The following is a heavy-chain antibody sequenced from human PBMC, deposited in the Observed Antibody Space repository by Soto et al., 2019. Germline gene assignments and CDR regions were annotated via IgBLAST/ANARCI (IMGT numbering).Heavy chain of an antibody. CDR2: ISSDGDLR. CDR3: AKVRQRFLDILTGATNFDS. J-gene: IGHJ4*02. D-gene: IGHD3-9*01. V-gene: IGHV3-23*01. Sequence: EVHLLGSGGDLVKPGGSLRLSCEVSGFTFNNFAMSWVRQSPRKGLEWVSTISSDGDLRHYAESVKGRFTISRDNSKSPLFLQMNSLRAEDPALYFCAKVRQRFLDILTGATNFDSWGQGTLVTVSS. CDR1: GFTFNNFA.